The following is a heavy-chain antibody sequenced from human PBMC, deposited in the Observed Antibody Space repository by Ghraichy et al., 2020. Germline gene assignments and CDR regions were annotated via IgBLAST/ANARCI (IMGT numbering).Heavy chain of an antibody. CDR2: ISSSSSYI. V-gene: IGHV3-21*01. D-gene: IGHD2-2*03. CDR3: ARVDIVVVPAKGAFDI. J-gene: IGHJ3*02. Sequence: GGSLRLSCAASGFTFSSYSMNWVRQAPGKGLEWVSSISSSSSYIYYADSVKGRFTISRDNAKNSLYLQMNSLRAEDTAVYYCARVDIVVVPAKGAFDIWGQGTMVTVSS. CDR1: GFTFSSYS.